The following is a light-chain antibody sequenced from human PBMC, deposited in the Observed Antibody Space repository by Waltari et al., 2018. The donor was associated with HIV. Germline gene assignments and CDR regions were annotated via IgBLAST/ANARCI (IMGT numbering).Light chain of an antibody. CDR2: SNH. Sequence: QPVLTQLPSVSGTPGQTVTIPCSGSDPNFGTSSVYWYQVLPGRTPRLLIFSNHERPSGVPGRFSGSKSGASASLTIFGLRSEDEADYYCSTWDKTQSAQVFGGGTKLTVL. CDR3: STWDKTQSAQV. V-gene: IGLV1-47*01. CDR1: DPNFGTSS. J-gene: IGLJ3*02.